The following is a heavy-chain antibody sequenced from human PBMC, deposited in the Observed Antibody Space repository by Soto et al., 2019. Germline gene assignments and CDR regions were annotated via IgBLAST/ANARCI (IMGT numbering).Heavy chain of an antibody. CDR3: ARGVGYYYYYMDV. Sequence: SETLSLTCAVYGGSFSGYYWSWIRQPPGKGLEWIGEINHSGSTNYNPSLKSRVTISVDTSKTQFSLKLSSVTAADTAVYYCARGVGYYYYYMDVWGKGTTVTVSS. CDR1: GGSFSGYY. J-gene: IGHJ6*03. CDR2: INHSGST. V-gene: IGHV4-34*01.